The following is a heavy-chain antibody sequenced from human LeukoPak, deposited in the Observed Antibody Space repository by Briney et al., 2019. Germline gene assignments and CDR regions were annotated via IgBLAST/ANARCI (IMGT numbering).Heavy chain of an antibody. CDR3: ARDDRDGYNYFAY. CDR2: IKEDGSEK. Sequence: GGSLRLSCAASGFTFSSYWMTWVRQAPGKGLEWVANIKEDGSEKYYVDSVKGRFTISRDNAKNSLYLQMNSLRAEDSAVYYCARDDRDGYNYFAYWGQGTLVSVSS. D-gene: IGHD5-24*01. V-gene: IGHV3-7*04. CDR1: GFTFSSYW. J-gene: IGHJ4*02.